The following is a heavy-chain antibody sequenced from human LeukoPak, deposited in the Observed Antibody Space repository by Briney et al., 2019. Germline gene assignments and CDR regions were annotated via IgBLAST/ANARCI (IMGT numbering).Heavy chain of an antibody. CDR1: GFTFSSYA. CDR3: AKVGLPYYYDSSGYYHDY. J-gene: IGHJ4*02. D-gene: IGHD3-22*01. V-gene: IGHV3-30*04. CDR2: ISYDGSNK. Sequence: GGSLRLSCAASGFTFSSYAMHWVRQAPGKGLEWVAVISYDGSNKYYADSVKGRFTISRDNSKNTLYLQMNSLRAEDTAVYYCAKVGLPYYYDSSGYYHDYWGQGTLVTVSS.